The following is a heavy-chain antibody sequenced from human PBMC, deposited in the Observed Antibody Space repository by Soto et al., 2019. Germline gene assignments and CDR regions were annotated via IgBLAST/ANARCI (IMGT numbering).Heavy chain of an antibody. Sequence: KSGGSLRLSCAASGFTFSSYAMSWVRQAPGKGLEWVSSISSSSSYIYYADSVKGRFTISRDNAKNSLYLQMNSLRAEDTAVYYCARDNPYNWNYDWGQGTLVTVSS. CDR3: ARDNPYNWNYD. J-gene: IGHJ4*02. V-gene: IGHV3-21*01. CDR2: ISSSSSYI. CDR1: GFTFSSYA. D-gene: IGHD1-7*01.